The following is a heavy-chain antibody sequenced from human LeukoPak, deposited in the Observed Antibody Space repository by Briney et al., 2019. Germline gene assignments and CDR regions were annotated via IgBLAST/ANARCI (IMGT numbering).Heavy chain of an antibody. D-gene: IGHD2-2*01. Sequence: GGSLRLSCAASGFTFSTYAMSWVRQAPGKGLEWVSSISAGGGSTHYADSVKGRFTISRDKSENTLDLQMNSLRAEDTAVYYCAKDIGGVVPAAQDAPYYYYGMDVWGQGTTVTVSS. CDR1: GFTFSTYA. J-gene: IGHJ6*02. V-gene: IGHV3-23*01. CDR3: AKDIGGVVPAAQDAPYYYYGMDV. CDR2: ISAGGGST.